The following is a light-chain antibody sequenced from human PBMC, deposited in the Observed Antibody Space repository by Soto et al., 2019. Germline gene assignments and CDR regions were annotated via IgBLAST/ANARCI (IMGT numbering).Light chain of an antibody. CDR2: DTS. J-gene: IGKJ3*01. CDR1: QSVGSY. V-gene: IGKV3-11*01. Sequence: EIVLTQSPATLSLSVGEGATLSCRASQSVGSYLAWYQQKPGQAPRLLIYDTSNRATGIPPRFTGSGSGTDFTLTISSLEPEDFPLYYCHQRSTYPPLSFGPGTKVDIK. CDR3: HQRSTYPPLS.